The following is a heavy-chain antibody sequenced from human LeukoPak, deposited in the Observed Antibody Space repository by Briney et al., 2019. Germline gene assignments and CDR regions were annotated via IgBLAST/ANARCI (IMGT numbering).Heavy chain of an antibody. CDR1: GFTFTSSA. CDR3: AASFSGSSQFDY. V-gene: IGHV1-58*01. CDR2: IVVGSGNT. Sequence: SVKVSCKASGFTFTSSAVQWVRQARGQRLEWIGWIVVGSGNTNYAQKFQERVTITRDMSTSTAHMELSSLRSEDTAVYYCAASFSGSSQFDYWGQGTLVTVSS. D-gene: IGHD1-26*01. J-gene: IGHJ4*02.